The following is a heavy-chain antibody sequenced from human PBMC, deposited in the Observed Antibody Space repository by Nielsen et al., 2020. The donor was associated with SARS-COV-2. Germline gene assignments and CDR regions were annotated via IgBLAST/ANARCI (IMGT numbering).Heavy chain of an antibody. Sequence: GGFLRLSCAASGFTFSSYSMNWVRQAPGKGLEWVSSISSSSSYIYYADSVKDRFTISRDNAKNSLYLQMNSLRAEDTAVYYCARDALYYYYMDVWGKGTTVTVSS. V-gene: IGHV3-21*01. J-gene: IGHJ6*03. CDR1: GFTFSSYS. CDR3: ARDALYYYYMDV. CDR2: ISSSSSYI.